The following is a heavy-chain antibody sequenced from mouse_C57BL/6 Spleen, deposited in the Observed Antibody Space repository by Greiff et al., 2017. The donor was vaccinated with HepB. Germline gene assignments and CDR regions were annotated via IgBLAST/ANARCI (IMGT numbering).Heavy chain of an antibody. CDR2: INPNNGGT. CDR3: ARGVGWYFDV. CDR1: GYTFTDYY. J-gene: IGHJ1*03. Sequence: EVQLQQSGPELVKPGASVKISCKASGYTFTDYYMNWVKQSHGKSLEWIGDINPNNGGTSYNQKFKGKAILTVDKSSSTAYMELRSLTSEDSAVYYCARGVGWYFDVWGTGTTVTVSS. D-gene: IGHD1-1*02. V-gene: IGHV1-26*01.